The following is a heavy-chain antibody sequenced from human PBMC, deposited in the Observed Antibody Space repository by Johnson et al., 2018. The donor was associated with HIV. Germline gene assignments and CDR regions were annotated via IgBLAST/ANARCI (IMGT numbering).Heavy chain of an antibody. Sequence: QVQLVESGGGVVQPGRSLRLSCAASGLTFSSYAMYCVRQAPGKGLEWVAVISYDGSNKYYADSVKGRFTISRDNSKNTLYLQMNSLRAEDTAVYYCVGGSPDDAFDIWGQGTMVTVSS. CDR3: VGGSPDDAFDI. J-gene: IGHJ3*02. CDR2: ISYDGSNK. CDR1: GLTFSSYA. D-gene: IGHD3-16*01. V-gene: IGHV3-30*14.